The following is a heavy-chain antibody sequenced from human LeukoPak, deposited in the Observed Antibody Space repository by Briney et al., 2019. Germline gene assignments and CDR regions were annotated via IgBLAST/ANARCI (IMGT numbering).Heavy chain of an antibody. CDR1: GFTVSSNY. Sequence: GGSLRLSCAASGFTVSSNYMIWVRQAPGKGLEWVSVIYSGGSTHYADSVKGRFTISRDNSKNTLYLQMNSLRAEDTAVYYCARYVGGGNSGGFDYWGQGTLVIVSS. D-gene: IGHD4-23*01. CDR3: ARYVGGGNSGGFDY. V-gene: IGHV3-53*01. CDR2: IYSGGST. J-gene: IGHJ4*02.